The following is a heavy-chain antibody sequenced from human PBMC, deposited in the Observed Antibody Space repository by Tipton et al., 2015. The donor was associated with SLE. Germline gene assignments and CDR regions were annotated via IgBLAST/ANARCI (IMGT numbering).Heavy chain of an antibody. CDR2: IYHSGST. Sequence: GLVKPSQTLSLTCAVSGYSISSGYYWGWIRQPPGKGLEWIGSIYHSGSTYYNPSLKSRVTISVDTSKNQFSLKLSSVTAADTAVYYCARDKGVGAYDAFDIWGQGTMVTVSS. D-gene: IGHD1-26*01. CDR3: ARDKGVGAYDAFDI. CDR1: GYSISSGYY. J-gene: IGHJ3*02. V-gene: IGHV4-38-2*02.